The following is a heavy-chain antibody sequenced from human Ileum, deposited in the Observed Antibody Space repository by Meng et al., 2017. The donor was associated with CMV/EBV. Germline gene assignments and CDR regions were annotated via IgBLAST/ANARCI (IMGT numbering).Heavy chain of an antibody. Sequence: SCKASGYTFTTYGINWVRQATGQGLEWMAWMNPDNGSTGYAQKFQGRVTITRNTSISTAYMELSSLRSEDTAIYYCARGGDYAYIEHWGQGTLVTVSS. V-gene: IGHV1-8*03. CDR3: ARGGDYAYIEH. CDR1: GYTFTTYG. D-gene: IGHD4-17*01. J-gene: IGHJ4*02. CDR2: MNPDNGST.